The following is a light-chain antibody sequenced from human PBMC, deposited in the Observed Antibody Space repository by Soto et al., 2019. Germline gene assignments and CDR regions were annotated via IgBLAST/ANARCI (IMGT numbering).Light chain of an antibody. J-gene: IGKJ5*01. V-gene: IGKV3-11*02. Sequence: EIVLTQSPATLSLSPGETATLSCRASQSVSNYLAWYQHKPCQAPRLLIYGASNRATGISARISGSGSGRDCSLTINSLEPEDSAVYYCHQRTNWPSITFGQGTRLEI. CDR2: GAS. CDR1: QSVSNY. CDR3: HQRTNWPSIT.